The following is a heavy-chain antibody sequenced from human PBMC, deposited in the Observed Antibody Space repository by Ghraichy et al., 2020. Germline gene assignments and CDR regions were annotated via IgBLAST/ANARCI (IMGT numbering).Heavy chain of an antibody. CDR3: ARDRLYAFDI. CDR2: ISPSGRTM. D-gene: IGHD6-19*01. J-gene: IGHJ3*02. CDR1: GFTFSDYS. Sequence: GGSLRLSCAASGFTFSDYSMNWVRQAPGKGLEWVSYISPSGRTMNYADSVKGRFTISRDNAKNSLYLQVNSLRAEDTAVYYCARDRLYAFDIWGQGTMVTVSS. V-gene: IGHV3-48*01.